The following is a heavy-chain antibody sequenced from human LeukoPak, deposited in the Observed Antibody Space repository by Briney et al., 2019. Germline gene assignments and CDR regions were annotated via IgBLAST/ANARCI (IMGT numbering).Heavy chain of an antibody. J-gene: IGHJ6*02. CDR1: GFTFSSYG. CDR2: IWNDGSNT. CDR3: ARGVSGSSGRYYYYAIDV. D-gene: IGHD3-10*01. V-gene: IGHV3-33*01. Sequence: GGSLRLSCAASGFTFSSYGMHWVRQAPGKGLEWVTVIWNDGSNTYYEDSVKGRFTISRDNPKNTLYLQSNSLRAEDTAMYYCARGVSGSSGRYYYYAIDVWGQGTTVTVSS.